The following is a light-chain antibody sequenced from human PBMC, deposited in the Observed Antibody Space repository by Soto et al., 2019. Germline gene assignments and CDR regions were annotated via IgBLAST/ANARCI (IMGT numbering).Light chain of an antibody. J-gene: IGKJ1*01. Sequence: EIVMTQSPVTLSVSPGERATLSCRASQSVSSNLAWYQQKPGQAPRLLISGASTRATGIPARFSGSGSGTEFTLTISSLQSEEFAVYYCQQYNNWWTFGQGTRVEIK. CDR1: QSVSSN. CDR2: GAS. V-gene: IGKV3-15*01. CDR3: QQYNNWWT.